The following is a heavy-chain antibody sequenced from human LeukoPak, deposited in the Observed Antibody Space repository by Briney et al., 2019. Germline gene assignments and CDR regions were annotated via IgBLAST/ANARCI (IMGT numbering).Heavy chain of an antibody. D-gene: IGHD4-11*01. J-gene: IGHJ4*02. Sequence: PGGSLRLSCAASGFPSSSYWMAWVRQAPGKGREWVASIKQDGGETFYVDSVKGRFTISRDNAKNSLYLQMNSLRAEDTAVYYCTREDHSNYNYWGQGTLVTVSS. V-gene: IGHV3-7*01. CDR1: GFPSSSYW. CDR2: IKQDGGET. CDR3: TREDHSNYNY.